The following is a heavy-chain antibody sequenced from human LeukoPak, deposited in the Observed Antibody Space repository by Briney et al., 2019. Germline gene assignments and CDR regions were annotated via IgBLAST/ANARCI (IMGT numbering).Heavy chain of an antibody. CDR2: LYSGSST. CDR1: GFTVSTNS. D-gene: IGHD3-3*02. V-gene: IGHV3-53*01. CDR3: ARVGDHFHWYLDL. J-gene: IGHJ2*01. Sequence: TGGSLRLSCAPSGFTVSTNSMNWVRQAPGKGLEWVSILYSGSSTYYAESVEGRFTISRDSTKNTLFLQMNDLRAEDTAVYYCARVGDHFHWYLDLWGRGTLVTVSS.